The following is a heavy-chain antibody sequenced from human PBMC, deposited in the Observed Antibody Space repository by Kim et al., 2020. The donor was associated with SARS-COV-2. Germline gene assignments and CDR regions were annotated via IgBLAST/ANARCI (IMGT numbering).Heavy chain of an antibody. Sequence: GGSLRLSCAASGFTFSSYAMSWVRQAPGKGLEWVSAISGSGGSTYYADSVKGRFTISRDNSKNTLYLQMNSLRAEDTAVYYCAKDKYGSGSYSHGMDVWGQGTTVTVSS. D-gene: IGHD3-10*01. CDR2: ISGSGGST. CDR3: AKDKYGSGSYSHGMDV. CDR1: GFTFSSYA. J-gene: IGHJ6*02. V-gene: IGHV3-23*01.